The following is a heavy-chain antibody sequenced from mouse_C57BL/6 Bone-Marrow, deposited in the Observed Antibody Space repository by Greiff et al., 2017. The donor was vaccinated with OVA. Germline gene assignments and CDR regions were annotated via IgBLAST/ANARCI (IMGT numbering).Heavy chain of an antibody. D-gene: IGHD2-3*01. CDR1: SPFSRRVH. Sequence: QVQLQQSGPELARPWASVKISCQAFSPFSRRVHFAIRDTTYWMQWVTQRPGQGLEWIGAIYPGHGDTSYNQKCKGKATLTADTSSSTAYMQLSSLTSEDSAVYYCAHDGYSYAMDYWGQGTSVTVSS. J-gene: IGHJ4*01. V-gene: IGHV1-87*01. CDR2: GQGLEWIG. CDR3: SEDSAVYYCAHDGYSYAMDY.